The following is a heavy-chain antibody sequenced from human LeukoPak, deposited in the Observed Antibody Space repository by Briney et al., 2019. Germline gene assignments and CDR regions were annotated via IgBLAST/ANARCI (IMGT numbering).Heavy chain of an antibody. V-gene: IGHV4-4*07. CDR1: GGSISNYF. CDR2: IYSSGST. CDR3: AREVPASPPNYYYYMDV. Sequence: TSETLSLTCTVSGGSISNYFCSWIRQPAGKGLGWIGRIYSSGSTDCKPSLKSRVTISVDKSKNQFSLKLSSVTAADTAVYYCAREVPASPPNYYYYMDVWGKGTTVTVSS. J-gene: IGHJ6*03. D-gene: IGHD2-2*01.